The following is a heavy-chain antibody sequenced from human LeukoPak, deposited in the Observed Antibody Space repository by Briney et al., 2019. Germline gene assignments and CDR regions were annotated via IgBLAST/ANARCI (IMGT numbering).Heavy chain of an antibody. CDR3: AKDRPNYYGPGDYCKRDGDY. V-gene: IGHV3-23*01. J-gene: IGHJ4*02. Sequence: GGSLRLSCAASGFTFNIYAMSWVRQAPGKGLEWVSSITSSGGSTYYADSGKGRFTISRDNSKNTLYLQMNSLRAEDTAVYYCAKDRPNYYGPGDYCKRDGDYWGQGTLVTVSS. D-gene: IGHD3-10*01. CDR2: ITSSGGST. CDR1: GFTFNIYA.